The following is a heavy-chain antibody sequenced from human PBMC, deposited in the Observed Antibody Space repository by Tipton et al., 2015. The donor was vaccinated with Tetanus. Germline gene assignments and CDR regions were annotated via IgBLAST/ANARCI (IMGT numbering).Heavy chain of an antibody. CDR2: IYSSGDT. CDR1: GVSITDYY. CDR3: ARAGRPLREIRRVYRAPLWYFAL. J-gene: IGHJ2*01. V-gene: IGHV4-4*07. Sequence: GLVKPSETLSLTCSVSGVSITDYYWTWIRQPAGKGLEWIGNIYSSGDTRSSPSLKSRLTLSEDTPKNQLSLTLSSLTAADTAVYYCARAGRPLREIRRVYRAPLWYFALWGRGTLVTISS. D-gene: IGHD3-10*01.